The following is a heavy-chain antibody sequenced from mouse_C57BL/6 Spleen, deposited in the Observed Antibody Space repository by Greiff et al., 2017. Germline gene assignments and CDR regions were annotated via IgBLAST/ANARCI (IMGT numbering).Heavy chain of an antibody. CDR3: ARKTTVVPWYFDV. J-gene: IGHJ1*03. D-gene: IGHD1-1*01. CDR1: GFTFSDYG. Sequence: EVHLVESGGGLVKPGGSLKLSCAASGFTFSDYGMHWVRQAPEKGLEWVAYISSGSSTIYYADTVKGRFTISRDNAKNTLFLQMTSLRSEDTAMYYCARKTTVVPWYFDVWGTGTTVTVSS. CDR2: ISSGSSTI. V-gene: IGHV5-17*01.